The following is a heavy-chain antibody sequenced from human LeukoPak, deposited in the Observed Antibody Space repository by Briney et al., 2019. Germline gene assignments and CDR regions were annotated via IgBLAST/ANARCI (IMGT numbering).Heavy chain of an antibody. J-gene: IGHJ4*02. CDR1: GFTFSTYA. D-gene: IGHD3-3*01. V-gene: IGHV3-23*01. CDR3: AKSPLRTRILLDY. Sequence: GGSLRLSCAASGFTFSTYAMSWVRQAPGKGLEWVSTISSSGGSTYYAYSVKGRFTISRDNSKNTLYLQMNSLRADDTAVYHCAKSPLRTRILLDYWGQGTLVTVSS. CDR2: ISSSGGST.